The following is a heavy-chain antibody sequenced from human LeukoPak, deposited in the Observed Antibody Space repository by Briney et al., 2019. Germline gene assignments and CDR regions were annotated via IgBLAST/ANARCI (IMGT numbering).Heavy chain of an antibody. V-gene: IGHV4-31*03. CDR2: IYYSGST. D-gene: IGHD3-10*02. J-gene: IGHJ4*02. CDR1: GGSISSGGYY. Sequence: SQTLSLTCTVSGGSISSGGYYWSWIRQHPGKGLEWIGYIYYSGSTYYNPSLKSRVTISVDTSKNQFSLKLSSVTAADTAVYYCARSMFLLTPFDYWGQGTLVPSPQ. CDR3: ARSMFLLTPFDY.